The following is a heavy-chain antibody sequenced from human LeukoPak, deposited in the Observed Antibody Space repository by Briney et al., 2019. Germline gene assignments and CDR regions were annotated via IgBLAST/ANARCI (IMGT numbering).Heavy chain of an antibody. CDR2: VSPYNGYA. Sequence: GASVKVSCKASGYIFTNYGISWVRQAPGRGLEWMGWVSPYNGYAIYTQKFQGRVTMTRDTSTTTAYMELRSLASDDTAMYFCAKNGSTWIDSWGQGTLVTVSS. CDR1: GYIFTNYG. D-gene: IGHD6-13*01. V-gene: IGHV1-18*01. CDR3: AKNGSTWIDS. J-gene: IGHJ4*02.